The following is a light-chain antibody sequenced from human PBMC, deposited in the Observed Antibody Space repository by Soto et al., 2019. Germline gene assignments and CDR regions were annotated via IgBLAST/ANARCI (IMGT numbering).Light chain of an antibody. Sequence: VLTQSPVTLSLSLGDRATLSFRASQSFRGLLAWYQQKPGQAPRLLIYDAYNRATGLPPRFSGSGSGTDCSLTISSLEPEDSAVYYCEQCHKWPITFGQGTLLEIK. CDR2: DAY. J-gene: IGKJ5*01. CDR1: QSFRGL. V-gene: IGKV3-11*01. CDR3: EQCHKWPIT.